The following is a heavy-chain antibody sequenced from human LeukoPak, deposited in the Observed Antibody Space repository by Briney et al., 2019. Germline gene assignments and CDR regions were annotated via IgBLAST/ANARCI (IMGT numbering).Heavy chain of an antibody. V-gene: IGHV3-48*03. CDR1: GFPFRTYE. CDR3: ARGDTGVVPDY. J-gene: IGHJ4*02. D-gene: IGHD2-2*01. CDR2: ICSSASPI. Sequence: PGGSLRLSGGASGFPFRTYEMDGVRRAPGKGLGWLAFICSSASPIRYAASVKGQFTISRDNAKNSLYLQMSSLRAEDTAVYYCARGDTGVVPDYWGQGTLVTVSS.